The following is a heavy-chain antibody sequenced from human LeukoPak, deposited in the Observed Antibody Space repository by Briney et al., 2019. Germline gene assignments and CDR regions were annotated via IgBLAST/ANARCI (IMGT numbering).Heavy chain of an antibody. D-gene: IGHD3-10*01. CDR1: GGSISNYS. Sequence: TPSETLSLTCSVSGGSISNYSWSWMRQPPGKGLEWIGYIYYSGSTNYNPSLKSRVTISVDTSRNQFSLKLSSVTAADTAVYYCARDLSDHYYGSGSYYAVWFDPWGQGTLVTVSS. CDR3: ARDLSDHYYGSGSYYAVWFDP. J-gene: IGHJ5*02. CDR2: IYYSGST. V-gene: IGHV4-59*01.